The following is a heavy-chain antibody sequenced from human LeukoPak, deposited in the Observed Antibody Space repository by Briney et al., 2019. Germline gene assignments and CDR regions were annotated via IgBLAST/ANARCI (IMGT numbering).Heavy chain of an antibody. CDR1: GYSFTSYW. Sequence: GESLKISCKGSGYSFTSYWIGWVRQMPGKGLEWMGIIYPGDSDTRYGPSFQGQVTISADKSISTAYLQWSSLKASDTAMYYCARQSGSFARSDAFDIWGQGTMVTVSS. D-gene: IGHD1-26*01. J-gene: IGHJ3*02. CDR2: IYPGDSDT. CDR3: ARQSGSFARSDAFDI. V-gene: IGHV5-51*01.